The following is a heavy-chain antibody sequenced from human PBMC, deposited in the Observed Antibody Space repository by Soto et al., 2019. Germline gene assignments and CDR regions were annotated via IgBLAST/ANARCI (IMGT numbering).Heavy chain of an antibody. Sequence: ASVKVSCKASGYTFTGYYMHWVRQAPGQGLEWMGWINPNSGGTNYAQKFQGWVTMTRDTSISTAYMELGRLRSDDTAVYYCARGIAARPFWFDPWGQGTLVTVSS. V-gene: IGHV1-2*04. CDR1: GYTFTGYY. CDR3: ARGIAARPFWFDP. D-gene: IGHD6-6*01. J-gene: IGHJ5*02. CDR2: INPNSGGT.